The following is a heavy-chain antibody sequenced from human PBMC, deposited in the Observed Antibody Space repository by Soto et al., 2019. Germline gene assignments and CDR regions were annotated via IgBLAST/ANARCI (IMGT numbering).Heavy chain of an antibody. D-gene: IGHD1-20*01. CDR3: ARWITGTLDYFDY. J-gene: IGHJ4*02. V-gene: IGHV4-4*02. Sequence: QVQLQESGPGLVKPSGTLSLTCAVSSGSISSSNWWSWVRQPPGKGLEWIGEIYHSGSTNYNPSLKSRVPISADKSKNQFYLKLSSVTAADTAVYYCARWITGTLDYFDYWGQGTLVTVSS. CDR1: SGSISSSNW. CDR2: IYHSGST.